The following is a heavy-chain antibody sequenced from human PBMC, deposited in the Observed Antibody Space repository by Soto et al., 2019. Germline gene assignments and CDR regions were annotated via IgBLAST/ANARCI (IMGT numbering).Heavy chain of an antibody. CDR2: IYYSGRT. Sequence: SETLSLTCTVSGGSISSYSWSWIRQPPGKGLEWIGYIYYSGRTNYNPSLKNRVTISVDTSKKQISLKLTSVTAADTAVYYCASGGWTYDVLTGYYLWGQGTMVTVSS. V-gene: IGHV4-59*01. CDR1: GGSISSYS. CDR3: ASGGWTYDVLTGYYL. J-gene: IGHJ3*01. D-gene: IGHD3-9*01.